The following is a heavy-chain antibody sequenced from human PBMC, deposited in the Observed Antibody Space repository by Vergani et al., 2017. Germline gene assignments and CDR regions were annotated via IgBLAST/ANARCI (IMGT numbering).Heavy chain of an antibody. CDR1: GGTFSSYA. CDR3: ALARRRGYYDSSGSPYYYGMDV. CDR2: IIPIFGTA. Sequence: QVQLVQSGAEVKKPGSSVKVSCKASGGTFSSYAISWVRQAPGQGLEWMGGIIPIFGTANYAQQFQGRVTITADESTSTAYMELSSLRSEDTAVYYCALARRRGYYDSSGSPYYYGMDVWGQGTTVTVSS. J-gene: IGHJ6*02. V-gene: IGHV1-69*12. D-gene: IGHD3-22*01.